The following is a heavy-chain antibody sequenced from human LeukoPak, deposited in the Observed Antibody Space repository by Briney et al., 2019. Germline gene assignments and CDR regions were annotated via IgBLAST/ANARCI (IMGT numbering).Heavy chain of an antibody. V-gene: IGHV2-70*11. CDR1: GLSLSTYGMC. D-gene: IGHD1-1*01. CDR2: IDWDDDK. Sequence: SGPALVKPTQTLTLTCTFSGLSLSTYGMCVSWIRQPPGKALEWLARIDWDDDKYYSTSLKTRLTISKDTSKNQVVITVTNVDPVDTATYYCAQMQRVTTGTTTAYYMDVWDKGTTVTVSS. J-gene: IGHJ6*03. CDR3: AQMQRVTTGTTTAYYMDV.